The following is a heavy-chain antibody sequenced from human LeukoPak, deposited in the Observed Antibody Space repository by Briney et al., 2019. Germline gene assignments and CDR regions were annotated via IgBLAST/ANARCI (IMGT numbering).Heavy chain of an antibody. Sequence: SQTLSLTCTVSGGSISSGDYYWSWIRQPPGKGLEWIGSIYYSGSTYYNPSLKSRVTISVDTSKNQFSLKLSSVTAADTAVYFWARASVGAAGGPWFHPLGQGTPV. CDR1: GGSISSGDYY. D-gene: IGHD1-26*01. CDR2: IYYSGST. V-gene: IGHV4-30-4*01. CDR3: ARASVGAAGGPWFHP. J-gene: IGHJ5*02.